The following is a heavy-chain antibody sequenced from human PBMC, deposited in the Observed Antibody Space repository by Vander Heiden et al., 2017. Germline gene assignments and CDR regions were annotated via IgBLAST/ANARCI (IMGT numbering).Heavy chain of an antibody. CDR3: ARESDGSGSYYNAPFDY. V-gene: IGHV3-33*01. D-gene: IGHD3-10*01. J-gene: IGHJ4*02. CDR2: IWYDGSNK. CDR1: GFTFSRYG. Sequence: QVQLVESGGGVVPPGRSLTLSCAASGFTFSRYGMHWVRQAPGKGLEWVAVIWYDGSNKYYADSVKGRFTISRDNSKNTLYLQMNSLRAEDTAVYYCARESDGSGSYYNAPFDYWGQGTLVTVSS.